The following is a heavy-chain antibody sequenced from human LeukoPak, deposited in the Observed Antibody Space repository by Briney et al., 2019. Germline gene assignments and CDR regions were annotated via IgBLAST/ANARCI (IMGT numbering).Heavy chain of an antibody. Sequence: PGGPLRVSCVASGLTFSNYWPHRVRHAPGARPEWVANIKEDGSEKYYVDSVKGRFTISRDNAKNSLYLQMNSLRAEDTAVYYCATGRTKKYWGQGTLVTVSS. V-gene: IGHV3-7*01. CDR1: GLTFSNYW. CDR2: IKEDGSEK. D-gene: IGHD2-8*01. CDR3: ATGRTKKY. J-gene: IGHJ4*02.